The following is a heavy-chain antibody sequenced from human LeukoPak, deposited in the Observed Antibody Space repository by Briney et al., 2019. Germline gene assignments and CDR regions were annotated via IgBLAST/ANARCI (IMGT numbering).Heavy chain of an antibody. Sequence: SGGSLRLSCAASGFTFSSYSMNWVRQAPGKGLEWVSYISSSSSTIYYADSVKGRFTISRDNAKNSLYLQMNSLRAEDTAVYYCASSVGENSIQFDYWGQGTLVTVSS. D-gene: IGHD4-11*01. CDR1: GFTFSSYS. CDR2: ISSSSSTI. V-gene: IGHV3-48*01. CDR3: ASSVGENSIQFDY. J-gene: IGHJ4*02.